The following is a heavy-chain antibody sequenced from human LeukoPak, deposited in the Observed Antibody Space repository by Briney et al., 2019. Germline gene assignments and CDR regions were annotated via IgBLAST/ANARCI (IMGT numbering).Heavy chain of an antibody. CDR2: ISSSSSYI. Sequence: GGSLRLSCAASGFTFSSYSMNWVRQAPGKGLEWVSSISSSSSYIYYADSVKGRFTISRDNAKNSLYLQMNSLRAEDMAVYYCARDLPTYYDILTGYNYYMDVWGKGTTVTISS. CDR3: ARDLPTYYDILTGYNYYMDV. V-gene: IGHV3-21*01. D-gene: IGHD3-9*01. CDR1: GFTFSSYS. J-gene: IGHJ6*03.